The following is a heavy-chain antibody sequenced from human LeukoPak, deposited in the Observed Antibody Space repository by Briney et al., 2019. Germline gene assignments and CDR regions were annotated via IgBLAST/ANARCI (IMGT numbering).Heavy chain of an antibody. CDR2: ISDSGGST. D-gene: IGHD6-13*01. J-gene: IGHJ4*02. V-gene: IGHV3-23*01. CDR3: VKSRIAAAGLGAFDY. CDR1: GIIFSNYA. Sequence: GGSLRLSCAASGIIFSNYAMSGVRQAPGKGLEWVSSISDSGGSTYYADSVKGRLTISRDNSKNTLYLQMNSLRAEDTALYYCVKSRIAAAGLGAFDYWGQGTLVTVSS.